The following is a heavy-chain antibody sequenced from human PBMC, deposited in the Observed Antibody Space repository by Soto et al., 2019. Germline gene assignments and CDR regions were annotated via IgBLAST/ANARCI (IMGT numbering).Heavy chain of an antibody. D-gene: IGHD1-26*01. Sequence: PGGSLSLSFPPSGSISRNAGLNWFRRPPGKGREWVGRIKSKTDGGTTDYAAPVKGRFTISRDDSKNTLYLQMSSLKTEDTAVYYCTTDLLSESGSYYRLDYWGQGTLVTVSS. CDR3: TTDLLSESGSYYRLDY. V-gene: IGHV3-15*07. J-gene: IGHJ4*02. CDR2: IKSKTDGGTT. CDR1: GSISRNAG.